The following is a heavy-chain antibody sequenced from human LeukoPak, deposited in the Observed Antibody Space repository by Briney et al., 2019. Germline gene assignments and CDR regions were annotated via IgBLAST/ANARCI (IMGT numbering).Heavy chain of an antibody. V-gene: IGHV3-48*01. J-gene: IGHJ4*02. Sequence: GGSLRLSCVASRFIFSHYGMNWVRQAPGKGLEWTSYISSSSTTMYYADSVKGQFTISRDNAKNSLYLQMNSLRAEDTAVYYCARGSHYYDTTIIPLDYWGQGTLVTVSS. CDR2: ISSSSTTM. CDR3: ARGSHYYDTTIIPLDY. CDR1: RFIFSHYG. D-gene: IGHD3-22*01.